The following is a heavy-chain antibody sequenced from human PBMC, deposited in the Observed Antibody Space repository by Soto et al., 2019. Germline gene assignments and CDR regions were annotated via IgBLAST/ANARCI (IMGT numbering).Heavy chain of an antibody. CDR3: AKEADRVVVITTSPNY. J-gene: IGHJ4*02. CDR2: IYPGDSDI. V-gene: IGHV5-51*01. Sequence: GESLKISCKGSGYSFTSYWIAWVRQVPGKGLELMGVIYPGDSDIRYSPSFQGQVTISADKSISTAYLQWSSLKASDTAVYYCAKEADRVVVITTSPNYWGQGTLVTVSS. CDR1: GYSFTSYW. D-gene: IGHD3-22*01.